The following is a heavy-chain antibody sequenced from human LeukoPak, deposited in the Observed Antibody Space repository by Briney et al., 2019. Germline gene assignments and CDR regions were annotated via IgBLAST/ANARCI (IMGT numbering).Heavy chain of an antibody. Sequence: SETLSLTCTVSGDSISSSSYYWGWIRQPPGKGLEWIGSIYYRGSTYYNPSLKSRVTMSVDTSKNQFSLKLSSVTAADTAVYYCARGFNKWSWAPADYWGQGTLVTVSS. CDR3: ARGFNKWSWAPADY. CDR1: GDSISSSSYY. J-gene: IGHJ4*02. CDR2: IYYRGST. V-gene: IGHV4-39*07. D-gene: IGHD1-26*01.